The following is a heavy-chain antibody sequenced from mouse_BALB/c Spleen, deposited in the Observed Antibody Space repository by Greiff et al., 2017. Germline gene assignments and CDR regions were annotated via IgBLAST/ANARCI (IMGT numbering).Heavy chain of an antibody. CDR2: ISYSGST. Sequence: EVKLMESGPSLVKPSQTLSLTCSVTGDSITSCYWNWIRKFPGNKLEYMGYISYSGSTYYNPSLKSRISITRDTSKNQYYLQLNSVTTEDTATYYCARYDYDYAMDYWGQGTSVTVSS. CDR1: GDSITSCY. V-gene: IGHV3-8*02. D-gene: IGHD2-4*01. CDR3: ARYDYDYAMDY. J-gene: IGHJ4*01.